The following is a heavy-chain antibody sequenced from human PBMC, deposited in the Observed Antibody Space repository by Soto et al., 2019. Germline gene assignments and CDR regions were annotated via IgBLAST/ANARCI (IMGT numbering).Heavy chain of an antibody. V-gene: IGHV3-9*01. CDR1: GFTFDDYA. CDR3: AKGGGRTIFGVVTDIPNWYFDL. CDR2: ISWNSGSI. Sequence: GGSLRLSCAASGFTFDDYAMHWVRQAPGKGLEWVSGISWNSGSIGYADSVKGRFTISRDNAKNSLYLQMNSLRAEDTALYYCAKGGGRTIFGVVTDIPNWYFDLWGRGTLVTVSS. D-gene: IGHD3-3*01. J-gene: IGHJ2*01.